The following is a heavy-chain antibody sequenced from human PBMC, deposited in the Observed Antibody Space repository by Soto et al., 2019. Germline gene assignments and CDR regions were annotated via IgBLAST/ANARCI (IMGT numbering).Heavy chain of an antibody. J-gene: IGHJ4*02. V-gene: IGHV3-7*05. CDR3: DRCAHTYYDTSDY. Sequence: GGSLRLSCAASGFTFSSYWMNWVRQAPGKGLEWVANIKQDGSETYYVDSVKGRFTISRDNAKNSLDLQMDSLRAEETAVYYWDRCAHTYYDTSDYWGQGNLVTVSS. D-gene: IGHD3-3*01. CDR1: GFTFSSYW. CDR2: IKQDGSET.